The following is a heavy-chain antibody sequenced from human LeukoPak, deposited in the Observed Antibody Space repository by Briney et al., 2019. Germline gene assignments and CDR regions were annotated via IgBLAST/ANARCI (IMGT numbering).Heavy chain of an antibody. D-gene: IGHD3-16*01. CDR1: GGSISSHY. CDR2: RHDSGSS. V-gene: IGHV4-59*11. CDR3: ARVGVMATVNGYRYHSLDV. J-gene: IGHJ6*02. Sequence: SETLSLTCSVSGGSISSHYWIWFRQPPGKGLEWIGHRHDSGSSNYNPSLKSRVTISIDTSKNQFSPKLNSVTAADTADYYCARVGVMATVNGYRYHSLDVWGQGTTVAVSS.